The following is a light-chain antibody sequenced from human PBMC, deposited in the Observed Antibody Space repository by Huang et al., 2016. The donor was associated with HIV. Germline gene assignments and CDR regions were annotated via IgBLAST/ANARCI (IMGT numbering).Light chain of an antibody. Sequence: DIQMTQSPSSVSASVGGSVTITCRASQGVSGSVAWYQQKPGKAPNLLIYASSNLQSEVPSRFSCIRSGTNFTLTIRCLQPEDFATYFCQQAKSFPFTFGPGTKVDV. V-gene: IGKV1-12*02. CDR1: QGVSGS. CDR3: QQAKSFPFT. CDR2: ASS. J-gene: IGKJ3*01.